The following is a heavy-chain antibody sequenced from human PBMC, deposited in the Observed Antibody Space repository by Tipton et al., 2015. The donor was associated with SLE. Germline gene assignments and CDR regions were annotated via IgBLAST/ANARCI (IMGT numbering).Heavy chain of an antibody. Sequence: LSLTCTVSGYSISSGFYWGWIRQPPGKGLEWIGNIYHSGSTFCNPSLKSRVTISVDTSKNQFSLKLSSVTAADTAVYYCARGDGYNFDYWGQGTLVTVSS. CDR3: ARGDGYNFDY. CDR1: GYSISSGFY. D-gene: IGHD5-24*01. J-gene: IGHJ4*02. V-gene: IGHV4-38-2*02. CDR2: IYHSGST.